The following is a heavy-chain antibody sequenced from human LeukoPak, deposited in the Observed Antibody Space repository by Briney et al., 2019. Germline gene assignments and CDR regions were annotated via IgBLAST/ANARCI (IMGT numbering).Heavy chain of an antibody. CDR3: AKRNPGIAAAGLDY. J-gene: IGHJ4*02. V-gene: IGHV3-30*02. CDR2: IRYDGSNK. CDR1: GFSFSDYG. D-gene: IGHD6-13*01. Sequence: GGSLRLSCAASGFSFSDYGMHWVRQAPGKGLEWVAFIRYDGSNKYYADSVKGRFTISRDNSKNTLYLQMNSLRAEDTAVYYCAKRNPGIAAAGLDYWGQGTLVTVSS.